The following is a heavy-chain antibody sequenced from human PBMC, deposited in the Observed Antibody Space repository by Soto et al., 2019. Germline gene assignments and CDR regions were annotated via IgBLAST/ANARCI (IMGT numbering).Heavy chain of an antibody. J-gene: IGHJ4*02. CDR2: IYYSGST. CDR1: GGSISSGDYY. Sequence: PSETLSLTCTVSGGSISSGDYYWSWIRQPPGKGLEWIGYIYYSGSTYYNPSLNSRVTISVDTSKNQFSLTVTSVTAADTAVYYCAREVGGYYHLDYWGQGTLVTVSS. V-gene: IGHV4-30-4*01. CDR3: AREVGGYYHLDY. D-gene: IGHD3-3*01.